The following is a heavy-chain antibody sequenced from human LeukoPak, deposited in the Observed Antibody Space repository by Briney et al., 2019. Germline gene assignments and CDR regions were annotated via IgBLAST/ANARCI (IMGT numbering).Heavy chain of an antibody. CDR1: GFTFSSYA. J-gene: IGHJ4*02. CDR3: ARDPDRQWLVLWHYFDY. CDR2: ISSSGSTI. D-gene: IGHD6-19*01. Sequence: TGGSLRLSCAASGFTFSSYAMSWIRQAPGKGLEWVSYISSSGSTIYYADSVKGRFTISRDNAKNSLYLQMNSLRAEDTAVYYCARDPDRQWLVLWHYFDYWGQGTLVTVSS. V-gene: IGHV3-11*01.